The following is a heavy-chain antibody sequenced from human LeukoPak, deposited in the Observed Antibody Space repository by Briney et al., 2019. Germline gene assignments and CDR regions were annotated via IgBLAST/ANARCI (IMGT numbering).Heavy chain of an antibody. CDR2: IYYSGST. D-gene: IGHD6-19*01. V-gene: IGHV4-59*01. Sequence: SETLSLTCTVSGGSISSYYWSWIRQPPGKGLEWIGYIYYSGSTNYNPSLKSRVTISVDTSKNQFSLKLSSVTAADTAVYYCARAKDSSGWLGYYYYCMDVWGKGTTVTISS. J-gene: IGHJ6*03. CDR1: GGSISSYY. CDR3: ARAKDSSGWLGYYYYCMDV.